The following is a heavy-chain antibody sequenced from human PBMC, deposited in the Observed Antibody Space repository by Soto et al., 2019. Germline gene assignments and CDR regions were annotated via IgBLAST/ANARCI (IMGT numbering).Heavy chain of an antibody. CDR3: ATVANCTNGVCYTYNWFDP. CDR1: GYTFTSYG. D-gene: IGHD2-8*01. J-gene: IGHJ5*02. CDR2: ISAYNGNT. Sequence: ASVKVSCKASGYTFTSYGISWVRQAPGQGLEWMGWISAYNGNTNYAQKLQGRVTMTTDTSTSTAYMELRSLRSDDTAVYYCATVANCTNGVCYTYNWFDPSGQGTLVTVSS. V-gene: IGHV1-18*01.